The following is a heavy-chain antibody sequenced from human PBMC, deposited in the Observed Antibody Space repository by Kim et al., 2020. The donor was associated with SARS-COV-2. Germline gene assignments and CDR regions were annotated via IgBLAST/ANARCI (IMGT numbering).Heavy chain of an antibody. D-gene: IGHD5-18*01. Sequence: SETLSLTCAVYGGSFSGYYWSWIRQPPGKGLEWIGEINHSGSTNYNPSLKSRVTISVDTSKNQFSLKLSSVTAADTAVYYCARGWGDTAMDHFDYWGQGTLVPVSS. CDR2: INHSGST. V-gene: IGHV4-34*01. J-gene: IGHJ4*02. CDR1: GGSFSGYY. CDR3: ARGWGDTAMDHFDY.